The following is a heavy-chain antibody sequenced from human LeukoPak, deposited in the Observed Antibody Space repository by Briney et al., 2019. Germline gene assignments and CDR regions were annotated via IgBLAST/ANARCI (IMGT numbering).Heavy chain of an antibody. V-gene: IGHV3-23*01. D-gene: IGHD6-13*01. CDR3: AKSQGIAAAGHSYYYYAMDV. J-gene: IGHJ6*02. CDR1: GFTFSSYA. CDR2: ISGSGGST. Sequence: GGSLRLSCAASGFTFSSYAMNWVRQAPGKGLEWVSVISGSGGSTYYADSVKGRFTISRDNSKSTLYLQMNSLRAEDTAVYYCAKSQGIAAAGHSYYYYAMDVWGQGTTVTVSS.